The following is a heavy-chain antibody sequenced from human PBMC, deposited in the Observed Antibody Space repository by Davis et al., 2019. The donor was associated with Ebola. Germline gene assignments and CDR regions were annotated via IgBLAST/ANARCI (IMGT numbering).Heavy chain of an antibody. D-gene: IGHD1-26*01. CDR3: ARGVGATGLLYYYGMDV. V-gene: IGHV3-33*05. CDR1: SFMSDKYG. CDR2: ISYDGSKT. J-gene: IGHJ6*02. Sequence: GGSLRLSCAASSFMSDKYGMHWVRQAPGKGLEWVAVISYDGSKTSYLQSVEGRLTISRDNSKNTLYLQMESLRVDDTAVYYCARGVGATGLLYYYGMDVWGPGTTVTVS.